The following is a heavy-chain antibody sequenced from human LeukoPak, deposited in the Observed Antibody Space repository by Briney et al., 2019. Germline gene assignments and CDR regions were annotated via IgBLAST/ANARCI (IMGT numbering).Heavy chain of an antibody. CDR3: AKLPSIVVVPAAIYIEDY. CDR2: ISWDGGTT. V-gene: IGHV3-43*01. J-gene: IGHJ4*02. Sequence: PGGSLRLSCAASGFAFEDYPMHWVRQAPGKGLEWVSLISWDGGTTYYADSVKGRFTISRDNSKNSLYLQMNSLRTEDTAVYYCAKLPSIVVVPAAIYIEDYWGQGTLVTVSS. CDR1: GFAFEDYP. D-gene: IGHD2-2*02.